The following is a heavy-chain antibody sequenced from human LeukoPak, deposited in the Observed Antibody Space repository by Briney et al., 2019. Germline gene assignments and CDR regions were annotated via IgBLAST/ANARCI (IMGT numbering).Heavy chain of an antibody. CDR3: ARGLHGGNSDDAFDI. V-gene: IGHV1-69*05. D-gene: IGHD4-23*01. CDR1: GGTFSSYA. Sequence: SVKVSCKASGGTFSSYAISWVRLAPGQGLEWMGRIIPIFGTANYAQKFQGRVTITTDESTSTAYMELSSLRPEDTAVYYCARGLHGGNSDDAFDIWGQGTMVTVSS. J-gene: IGHJ3*02. CDR2: IIPIFGTA.